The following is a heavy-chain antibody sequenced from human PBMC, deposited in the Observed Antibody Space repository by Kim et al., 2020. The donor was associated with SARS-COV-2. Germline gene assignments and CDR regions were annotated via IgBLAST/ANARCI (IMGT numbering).Heavy chain of an antibody. D-gene: IGHD1-1*01. J-gene: IGHJ4*02. Sequence: DGSGTSYSDSVRGRFTITRDNSKDTLFLQMNSLRPDDTAVYYCEKLPPGYWGQGTLVTVSS. V-gene: IGHV3-74*01. CDR3: EKLPPGY. CDR2: DGSGT.